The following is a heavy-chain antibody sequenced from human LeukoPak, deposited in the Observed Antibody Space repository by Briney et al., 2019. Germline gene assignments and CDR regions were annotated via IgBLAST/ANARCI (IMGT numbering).Heavy chain of an antibody. V-gene: IGHV4-59*08. CDR3: ARQTRYPLYYMDV. CDR2: IYYSGST. CDR1: GGSISSYY. D-gene: IGHD1-14*01. Sequence: PSETLSLTCTVSGGSISSYYWSWIRQPPGKGLEWIGYIYYSGSTYYNPSLKSRVTISVDTSKNQFSLKLTSVTAADTAVYFCARQTRYPLYYMDVWGKGTTVTISS. J-gene: IGHJ6*03.